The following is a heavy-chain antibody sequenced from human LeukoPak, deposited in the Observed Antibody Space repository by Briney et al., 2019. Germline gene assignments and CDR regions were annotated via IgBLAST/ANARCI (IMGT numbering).Heavy chain of an antibody. CDR2: ISYSGVVK. CDR3: SKDAADLTSGIAASSHEY. D-gene: IGHD6-25*01. Sequence: QPGTSLRLSCTASGYTFSDYGMHWVRQAPGKGLEWLSVISYSGVVKFYADSVKGRFTISRDNSKNTLYLQMNNLADEDTAVYYCSKDAADLTSGIAASSHEYWGQGTLVTVSS. J-gene: IGHJ4*02. V-gene: IGHV3-30*18. CDR1: GYTFSDYG.